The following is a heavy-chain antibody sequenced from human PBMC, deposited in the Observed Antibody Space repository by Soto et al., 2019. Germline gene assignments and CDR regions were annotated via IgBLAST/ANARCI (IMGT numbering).Heavy chain of an antibody. CDR3: AGGSPTAVPGLDY. Sequence: PSETLSLTCVVYGGSFSGNYWGWIRQPPGKGLEWIGEINHSGSTNYNPSLKSRVTISVDTSQNHFSLKLNSVTAADTAVYYCAGGSPTAVPGLDYWGQGTLVTVSS. V-gene: IGHV4-34*01. J-gene: IGHJ4*02. CDR2: INHSGST. CDR1: GGSFSGNY. D-gene: IGHD6-19*01.